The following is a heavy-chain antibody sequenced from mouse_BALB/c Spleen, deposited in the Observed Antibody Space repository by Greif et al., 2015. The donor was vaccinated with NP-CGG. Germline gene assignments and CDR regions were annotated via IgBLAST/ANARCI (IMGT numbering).Heavy chain of an antibody. CDR3: ATYYGNYLAWFAY. V-gene: IGHV3-6*02. CDR1: GYSITSGYY. Sequence: EVQLQESGPGLVKPSQSLSLTCSVAGYSITSGYYRNWIRQFPGNKLEWMGYISYDGSNDYNPSLKNRISITRDTSKNQCFLKLNSVTTEDTATYYCATYYGNYLAWFAYWGQGTLVTVSA. J-gene: IGHJ3*01. D-gene: IGHD2-10*01. CDR2: ISYDGSN.